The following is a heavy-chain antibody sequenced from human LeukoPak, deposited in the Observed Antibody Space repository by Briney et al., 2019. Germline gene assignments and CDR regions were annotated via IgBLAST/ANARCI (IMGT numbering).Heavy chain of an antibody. CDR1: GGSFSGY. CDR2: INHTGST. D-gene: IGHD6-19*01. V-gene: IGHV4-34*01. J-gene: IGHJ1*01. Sequence: SETLSLTCAVYGGSFSGYWSWIRQPPGKGLEWIGEINHTGSTNYNPSLKSRATISVDTSKNQFSLKLSSVTAADTAVYFCARRSHYSGWYVWGQGTLVTVSS. CDR3: ARRSHYSGWYV.